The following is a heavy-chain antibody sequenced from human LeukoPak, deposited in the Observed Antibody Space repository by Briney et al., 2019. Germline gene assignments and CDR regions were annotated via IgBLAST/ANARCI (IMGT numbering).Heavy chain of an antibody. J-gene: IGHJ4*02. Sequence: PGGSLRPSCAASGFTFSSNDIHWVRQAPGKGLEWVVVISYDGGNKYYADSVKGRFAISRDNSKNTLYLQMNSLRAEDTAVYFCARVLDYWGQGTLVTVSS. CDR1: GFTFSSND. CDR3: ARVLDY. V-gene: IGHV3-30*03. CDR2: ISYDGGNK.